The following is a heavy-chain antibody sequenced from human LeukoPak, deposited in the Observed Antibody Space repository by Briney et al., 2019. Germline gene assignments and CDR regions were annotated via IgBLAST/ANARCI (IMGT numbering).Heavy chain of an antibody. V-gene: IGHV3-7*05. CDR2: ITQDGSEK. Sequence: GGSLRLSCAASGFTLSSYWMTWVRQAPGKGLEWVAHITQDGSEKSYVGSVKGRFTISRDNARNSLYLQMNSLRAEDTAVYYCARARSYCFEYWGQGTLVTVSS. CDR3: ARARSYCFEY. J-gene: IGHJ4*02. CDR1: GFTLSSYW.